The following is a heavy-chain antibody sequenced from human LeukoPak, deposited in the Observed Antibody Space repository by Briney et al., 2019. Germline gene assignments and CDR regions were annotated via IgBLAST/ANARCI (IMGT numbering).Heavy chain of an antibody. CDR2: IYYSGST. CDR3: ARVSSSSRPNFDY. D-gene: IGHD6-6*01. V-gene: IGHV4-38-2*02. J-gene: IGHJ4*02. CDR1: GYSISSGFN. Sequence: SETLSLTCTVSGYSISSGFNWGWIRQPPGKGLEWIGSIYYSGSTYYNPSLKSRVTISVDTSKNQFSLKLSSVTAADTAVYYCARVSSSSRPNFDYWGQGTLVTVSP.